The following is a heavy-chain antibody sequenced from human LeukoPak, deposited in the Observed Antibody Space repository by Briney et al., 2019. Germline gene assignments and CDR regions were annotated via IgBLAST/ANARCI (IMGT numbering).Heavy chain of an antibody. Sequence: PSETLSLTCAVYGGSFSGYYWSWIRQPPGKGLEWIGEINHSGSTNYNPSLKSRVTISVDTSKNQFSLKLSSVTAADTAVYYCARMGYSYGYPAGGMDVWGQGTTVTVSS. CDR2: INHSGST. CDR1: GGSFSGYY. J-gene: IGHJ6*02. V-gene: IGHV4-34*01. CDR3: ARMGYSYGYPAGGMDV. D-gene: IGHD5-18*01.